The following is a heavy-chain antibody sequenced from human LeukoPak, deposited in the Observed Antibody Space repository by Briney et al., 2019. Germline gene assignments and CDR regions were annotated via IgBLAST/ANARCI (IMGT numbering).Heavy chain of an antibody. Sequence: ETLSLTCTVSGGSISSHYWSWIRQPAGKGLEWIGRIYTSGSTNYNPSLKSRVTMSVDTSKNQFSLKLSSVTAADTAVYYCARMYSSGWQDDYWGQGTLVTVSS. CDR2: IYTSGST. V-gene: IGHV4-4*07. D-gene: IGHD6-19*01. J-gene: IGHJ4*02. CDR1: GGSISSHY. CDR3: ARMYSSGWQDDY.